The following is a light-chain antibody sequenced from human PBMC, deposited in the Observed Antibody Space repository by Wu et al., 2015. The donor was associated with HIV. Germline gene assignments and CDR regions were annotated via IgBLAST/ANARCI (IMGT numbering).Light chain of an antibody. CDR3: TTELHVPLSTS. CDR2: AAS. CDR1: QSISSY. J-gene: IGKJ2*03. Sequence: DIQMTQSPSSLSASVGDRVTITCRASQSISSYLNWYQQKPGKAPKLLIYAASSLQSGVPSRFSGSGSGTDFTLTISSLQPEDFATYYCTTELHVPLSTSFGRGDQAGD. V-gene: IGKV1-39*01.